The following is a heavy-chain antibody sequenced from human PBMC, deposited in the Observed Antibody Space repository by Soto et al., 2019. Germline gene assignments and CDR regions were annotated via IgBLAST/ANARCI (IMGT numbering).Heavy chain of an antibody. D-gene: IGHD3-16*01. V-gene: IGHV3-23*01. CDR2: VSGSGGST. J-gene: IGHJ4*02. CDR1: GLTFSSYA. Sequence: PGGSLRLSCAASGLTFSSYAMSWVRQAPGKGLEWVSAVSGSGGSTDYVDSVKGRFTISRDNSKNTLYLQMNSLRAEDTAVYYCARDYARGRGYFDYWGQGTLVTVSS. CDR3: ARDYARGRGYFDY.